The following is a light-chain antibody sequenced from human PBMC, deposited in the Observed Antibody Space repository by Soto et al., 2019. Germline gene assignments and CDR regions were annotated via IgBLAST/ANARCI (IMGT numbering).Light chain of an antibody. CDR3: SSYTTSSTLV. V-gene: IGLV2-18*02. Sequence: QSALTQPPSVSGSPGQSVTISCSGTNSDIGSYNRVSWYQQPPGTAPKLIIYEVSHRPSGVPARFFGSKSANAASLTISGLQAEDEADYYCSSYTTSSTLVFGGGTKVTVL. J-gene: IGLJ3*02. CDR1: NSDIGSYNR. CDR2: EVS.